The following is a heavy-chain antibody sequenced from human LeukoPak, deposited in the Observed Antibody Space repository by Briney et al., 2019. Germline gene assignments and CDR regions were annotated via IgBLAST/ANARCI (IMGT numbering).Heavy chain of an antibody. CDR2: ISWNSGSI. CDR1: GFTFDDYV. Sequence: GRSMRLSCAASGFTFDDYVMHWVRQAPGKDLEWVSGISWNSGSIGYADSVKGRFTISRDNAKNSLYLQMNSLRAEDTALYYCAKDETSYGPTSAYGMDVWGQGTTVTVSS. V-gene: IGHV3-9*01. CDR3: AKDETSYGPTSAYGMDV. J-gene: IGHJ6*02. D-gene: IGHD5-18*01.